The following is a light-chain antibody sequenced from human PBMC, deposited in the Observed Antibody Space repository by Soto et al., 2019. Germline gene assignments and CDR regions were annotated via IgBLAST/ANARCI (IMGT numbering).Light chain of an antibody. Sequence: IVMTQSPATLSVSPEERATLSCRASESVRSDLAWYQQKPGQAPRLLIYDASTRATGIPARFSGAGSGTEFTLTISCLQSEDSAVYYCQQFNRWPPISFGQGARLEIK. V-gene: IGKV3-15*01. CDR3: QQFNRWPPIS. J-gene: IGKJ5*01. CDR1: ESVRSD. CDR2: DAS.